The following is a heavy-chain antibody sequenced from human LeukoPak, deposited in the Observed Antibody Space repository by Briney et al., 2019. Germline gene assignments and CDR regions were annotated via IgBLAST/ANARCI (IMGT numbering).Heavy chain of an antibody. J-gene: IGHJ4*02. CDR1: GFTFSSYS. CDR2: ISSSSNI. Sequence: GGSLRLSCAASGFTFSSYSMNWVRQAPGKGLEWVSSISSSSNIYYADSVKGGFTISRDNAQNSLYLQMNSLRAEETAVYYCARDDLYSSSSRYYFDYWGQGTLVTVSS. CDR3: ARDDLYSSSSRYYFDY. V-gene: IGHV3-21*01. D-gene: IGHD6-6*01.